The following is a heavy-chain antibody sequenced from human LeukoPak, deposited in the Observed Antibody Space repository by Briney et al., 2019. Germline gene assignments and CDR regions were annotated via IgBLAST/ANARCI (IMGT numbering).Heavy chain of an antibody. V-gene: IGHV3-66*01. D-gene: IGHD5-18*01. J-gene: IGHJ4*02. Sequence: GGSLRLSCAASGFTVSSNYMSWVRQAPGEGLEWVSVIYSGGSTYYADSVKGRFTISRDNSKNTLYLQMNSLRAEDTAVYYCASVVATAYFDYWGQGTLVTVSS. CDR2: IYSGGST. CDR1: GFTVSSNY. CDR3: ASVVATAYFDY.